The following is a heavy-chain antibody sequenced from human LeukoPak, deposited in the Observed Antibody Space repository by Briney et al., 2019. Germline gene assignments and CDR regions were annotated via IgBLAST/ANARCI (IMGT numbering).Heavy chain of an antibody. Sequence: PSETLSLTCTVSGGSIRSSIYYWGWIRQPPGKGLEWIGNIYYSGRTYYNPSLKSRVTISVDTSKNQFSLNLSSVTAADTAVYYCARRGALDFWSGYYAFGSWFYPWGQGTLVTVSS. CDR3: ARRGALDFWSGYYAFGSWFYP. J-gene: IGHJ5*02. D-gene: IGHD3-3*01. V-gene: IGHV4-39*01. CDR1: GGSIRSSIYY. CDR2: IYYSGRT.